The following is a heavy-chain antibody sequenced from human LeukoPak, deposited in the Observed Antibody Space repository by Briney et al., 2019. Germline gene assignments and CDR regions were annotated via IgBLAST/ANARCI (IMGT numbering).Heavy chain of an antibody. J-gene: IGHJ6*02. CDR3: ARDMGYCSGGSCHKYGSDV. CDR1: GYIFIGYH. D-gene: IGHD2-15*01. V-gene: IGHV1-2*02. Sequence: ASVKVSCKASGYIFIGYHMHWVRQAPGQGLEWMGWINPNSGGTNYAQKFQGRVTMTRDTSISTAYMELSRLRSDDTAVYYCARDMGYCSGGSCHKYGSDVWGQGTTVTVSS. CDR2: INPNSGGT.